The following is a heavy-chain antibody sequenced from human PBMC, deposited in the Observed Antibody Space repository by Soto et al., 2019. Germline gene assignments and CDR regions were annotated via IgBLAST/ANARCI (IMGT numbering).Heavy chain of an antibody. CDR1: RLTFSDYY. CDR2: ISGSGGTT. V-gene: IGHV3-11*01. J-gene: IGHJ4*02. Sequence: QPQLVESGGGLVKPGGSLRLSCAAPRLTFSDYYMGWIRQAPGKGLEWISYISGSGGTTYYADSVKGRFTISRDNAKNSLYRHMNSLRVEDTAIYYCARDPEPQYYFESWGQGTLVTVSS. CDR3: ARDPEPQYYFES.